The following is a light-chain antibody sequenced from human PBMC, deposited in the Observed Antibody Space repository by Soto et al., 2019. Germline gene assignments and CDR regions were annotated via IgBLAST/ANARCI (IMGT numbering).Light chain of an antibody. CDR1: SSDVGTYNL. V-gene: IGLV2-23*02. CDR3: CSYATVNTFV. CDR2: EDN. J-gene: IGLJ1*01. Sequence: QSVLTKPASWSCSPGQSITISCTGTSSDVGTYNLVSWDQQNQGKAPKLLISEDNKRPSGVSNRFSASKSGNTASLSLSGLQAEDEADYYCCSYATVNTFVFGTGTKVTVL.